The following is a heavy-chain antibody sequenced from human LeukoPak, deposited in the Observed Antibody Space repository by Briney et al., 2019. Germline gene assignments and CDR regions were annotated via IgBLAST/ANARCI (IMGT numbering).Heavy chain of an antibody. Sequence: PSETLSLTCSVSGGSMSDSITWGWVRQPPGKGLEWLANIHDDGRTAPNPSLRSRLTISQDRSTNQSSLKVSSATAADTAFYYCAKGLTAAGLDLWGQGILVTVSS. CDR1: GGSMSDSIT. V-gene: IGHV4/OR15-8*01. J-gene: IGHJ5*02. CDR3: AKGLTAAGLDL. D-gene: IGHD6-25*01. CDR2: IHDDGRT.